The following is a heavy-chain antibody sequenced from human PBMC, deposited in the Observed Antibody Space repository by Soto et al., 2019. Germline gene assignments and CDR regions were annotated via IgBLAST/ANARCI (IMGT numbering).Heavy chain of an antibody. J-gene: IGHJ6*03. CDR2: ISGSGGST. D-gene: IGHD2-15*01. CDR1: GFTFSSYA. Sequence: GGSLRLSCAASGFTFSSYAMSWVRQAPGKGLEWVSAISGSGGSTYYADSVKGRFTISRDNSKNTLYLQMNSLRAEDTAVYYCAKAIYCSGGSCSLGYYMDVWGKGTTVTVSS. CDR3: AKAIYCSGGSCSLGYYMDV. V-gene: IGHV3-23*01.